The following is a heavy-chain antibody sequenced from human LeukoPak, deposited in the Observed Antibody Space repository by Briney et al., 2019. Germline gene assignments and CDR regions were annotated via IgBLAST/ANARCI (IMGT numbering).Heavy chain of an antibody. CDR2: INPSGGST. CDR1: GYSFTSYY. Sequence: ASVKVSCKASGYSFTSYYMHWVRQAPGQGLEWMGIINPSGGSTSYAQNFQGRVTMTRDTSTSTVYMELSSLRSEDTAVYYCASAVVAATPDYWGQGTLVTVSS. D-gene: IGHD2-15*01. V-gene: IGHV1-46*01. J-gene: IGHJ4*02. CDR3: ASAVVAATPDY.